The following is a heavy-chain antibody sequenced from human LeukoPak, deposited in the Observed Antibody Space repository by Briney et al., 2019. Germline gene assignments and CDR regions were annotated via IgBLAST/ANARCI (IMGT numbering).Heavy chain of an antibody. J-gene: IGHJ6*03. Sequence: PGGSLRLSCAASGFTFSSYWMSWVRQAPGKGLEWVANIKQDGSEKYYVDSVKGRFTISRDNAKNSLYLQMNSLRAEDTAVYYCARIAAAGRTIYYYYMDVWGKGTTVTVSS. V-gene: IGHV3-7*01. CDR2: IKQDGSEK. CDR1: GFTFSSYW. D-gene: IGHD6-13*01. CDR3: ARIAAAGRTIYYYYMDV.